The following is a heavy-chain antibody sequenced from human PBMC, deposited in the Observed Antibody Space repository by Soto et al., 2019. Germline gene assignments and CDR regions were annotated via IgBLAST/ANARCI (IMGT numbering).Heavy chain of an antibody. CDR3: ARLFSYGYWYFDL. CDR1: GFTVSSSY. CDR2: FYSGGST. J-gene: IGHJ2*01. Sequence: GGSLRLSCAASGFTVSSSYVSWVRQAPGKGLEWVSVFYSGGSTYYADSVKGRFTISRDNSKNTLYLQMNSLRVEDTAVYYCARLFSYGYWYFDLWGRGPLVTVSS. D-gene: IGHD3-16*01. V-gene: IGHV3-53*01.